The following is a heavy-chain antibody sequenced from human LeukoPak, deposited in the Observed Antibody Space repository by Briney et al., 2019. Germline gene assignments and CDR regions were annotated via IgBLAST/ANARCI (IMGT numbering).Heavy chain of an antibody. CDR2: ISSSSSYI. V-gene: IGHV3-21*01. CDR3: ARGPGIAVAGPDY. Sequence: GGSLRLSCAASGFTFSSYSMNWVRQAPGEGLEWVSSISSSSSYIYYADSVKGRFTISRDNAKNSLYLQMNSLRAEDTAVYYCARGPGIAVAGPDYWGQGTLVTVSS. D-gene: IGHD6-19*01. CDR1: GFTFSSYS. J-gene: IGHJ4*02.